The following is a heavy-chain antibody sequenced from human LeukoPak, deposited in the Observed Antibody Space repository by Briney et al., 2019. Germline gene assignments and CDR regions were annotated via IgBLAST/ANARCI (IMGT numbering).Heavy chain of an antibody. Sequence: PSGGSLLLSCAASGFTFSSYAMHWGRQAPGKVLEWVAVISYGGSNKYYAVSVKGRFTISRDNSKNTLYLQMNSLRAEDTAVYYCARDARRYDFWSGYYHDYWGQGTLVTVSS. CDR1: GFTFSSYA. V-gene: IGHV3-30-3*01. CDR2: ISYGGSNK. CDR3: ARDARRYDFWSGYYHDY. D-gene: IGHD3-3*01. J-gene: IGHJ4*02.